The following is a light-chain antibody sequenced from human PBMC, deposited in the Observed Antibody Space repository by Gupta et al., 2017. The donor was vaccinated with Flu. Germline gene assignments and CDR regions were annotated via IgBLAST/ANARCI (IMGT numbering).Light chain of an antibody. CDR3: QKHSYRPPLT. V-gene: IGKV3-11*01. CDR2: DAS. Sequence: IVLTQSPATLSLSPGERATLSCRASQSVSSYLVWYQQQPGQAPRLLIYDASNRDTGIPARIISSGCGKDFTLIISSREQEDFAVYYCQKHSYRPPLTFGRGTKVEI. CDR1: QSVSSY. J-gene: IGKJ4*02.